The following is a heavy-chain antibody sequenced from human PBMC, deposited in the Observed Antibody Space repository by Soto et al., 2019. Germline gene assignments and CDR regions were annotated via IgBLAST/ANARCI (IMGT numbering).Heavy chain of an antibody. CDR1: GGTFSSYA. Sequence: SVKVSCKASGGTFSSYAISWVRQAPGQGLEWMGGIIPIFGTASYAQKFQGRVTITADESTSTAYMELSSLRSEDTAVYYCARLLTEYSSTGNVWGQGTTVTVSS. CDR2: IIPIFGTA. J-gene: IGHJ6*02. D-gene: IGHD6-6*01. CDR3: ARLLTEYSSTGNV. V-gene: IGHV1-69*13.